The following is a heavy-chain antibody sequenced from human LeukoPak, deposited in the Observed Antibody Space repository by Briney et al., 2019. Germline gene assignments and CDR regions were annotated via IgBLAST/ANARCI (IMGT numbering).Heavy chain of an antibody. Sequence: SETLSLTCTVSGGSISSYYWSWVRQPPGKGLEWIGYIYYSGSTNYNPSLKSRVTISVDTSKNQFSLKLSSVTAADTAVYYCAREPGIAAAGTETAFDIWGQGTMVTVSS. D-gene: IGHD6-13*01. CDR2: IYYSGST. CDR3: AREPGIAAAGTETAFDI. CDR1: GGSISSYY. J-gene: IGHJ3*02. V-gene: IGHV4-59*01.